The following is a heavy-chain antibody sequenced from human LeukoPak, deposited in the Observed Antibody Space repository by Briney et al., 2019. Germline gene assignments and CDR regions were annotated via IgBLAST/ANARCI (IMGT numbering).Heavy chain of an antibody. CDR2: ISAYNGNT. CDR1: GYTFTSYG. Sequence: ASGKLCCKASGYTFTSYGIRWVRQGPGQGLEWVGGISAYNGNTNYAQKLHGRVTMTTDTSTSTAYMELRSLRSDDTAVYYCARLITMVRGAIDYWGQGTLVTVSS. D-gene: IGHD3-10*01. CDR3: ARLITMVRGAIDY. V-gene: IGHV1-18*04. J-gene: IGHJ4*02.